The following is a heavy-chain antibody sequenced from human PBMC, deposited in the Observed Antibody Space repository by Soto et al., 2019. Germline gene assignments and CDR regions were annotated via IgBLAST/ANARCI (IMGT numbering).Heavy chain of an antibody. D-gene: IGHD6-13*01. Sequence: GGSLRLSCAASGFTVSSKYMSWVRQAPGKGLEWVSLIQSGGPTYYADSVKGRFTISRDTSENTLHLQMGSLRAEDTAVYYCARRQISPPSRGAATARGATDFWCQAPTLSVSS. CDR3: ARRQISPPSRGAATARGATDF. CDR1: GFTVSSKY. V-gene: IGHV3-66*04. J-gene: IGHJ6*02. CDR2: IQSGGPT.